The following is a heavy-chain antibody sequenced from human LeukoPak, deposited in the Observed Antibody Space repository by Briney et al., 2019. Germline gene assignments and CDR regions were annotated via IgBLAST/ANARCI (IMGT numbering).Heavy chain of an antibody. J-gene: IGHJ4*02. D-gene: IGHD3-16*02. CDR1: GFSFSSFD. CDR3: ATCYHNVWGSYPGYFDY. Sequence: PGGSLRLSCAASGFSFSSFDMSWVRQAPGKGLEWVSGISGSGGTTYYADSVKGRFTISRDNSKNTLYLQINSLRAEDTAVYYCATCYHNVWGSYPGYFDYWGQGTLVTLSS. CDR2: ISGSGGTT. V-gene: IGHV3-23*01.